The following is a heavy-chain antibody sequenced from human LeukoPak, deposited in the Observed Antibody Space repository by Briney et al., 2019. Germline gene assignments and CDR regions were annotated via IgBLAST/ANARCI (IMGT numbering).Heavy chain of an antibody. J-gene: IGHJ5*02. D-gene: IGHD2-2*01. CDR1: GFTFSSYW. CDR3: ARDLGCSSTSCFNWFDP. CDR2: INSNGGRT. Sequence: GGSLRLSCAASGFTFSSYWMSWVRQVPGKGLEWVSGINSNGGRTGYADSVKGRFTISRDNAKNSLYLQMNSLRAEDTALYHCARDLGCSSTSCFNWFDPWGQGTLVTVSS. V-gene: IGHV3-20*01.